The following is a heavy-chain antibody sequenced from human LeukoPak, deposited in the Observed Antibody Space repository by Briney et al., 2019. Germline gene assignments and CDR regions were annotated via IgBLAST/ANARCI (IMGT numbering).Heavy chain of an antibody. CDR3: ASVYRDGYNEGAFDI. CDR1: GGSISSYY. D-gene: IGHD5-24*01. Sequence: SETLSLTCTVSGGSISSYYWSWIRQPPGKGLEWIGYIYYSGSTNYNPSLKSRVTISVDRSKNQFSLKLSSVTAADTAVYYCASVYRDGYNEGAFDIWGQGTMVTVSS. J-gene: IGHJ3*02. CDR2: IYYSGST. V-gene: IGHV4-59*01.